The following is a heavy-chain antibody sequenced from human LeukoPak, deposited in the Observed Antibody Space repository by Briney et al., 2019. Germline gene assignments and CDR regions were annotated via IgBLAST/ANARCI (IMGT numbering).Heavy chain of an antibody. CDR2: ISYDGSNK. CDR3: AKDLDGDSTYYYGMDV. J-gene: IGHJ6*02. D-gene: IGHD4-17*01. V-gene: IGHV3-30*18. CDR1: GFTFSSYG. Sequence: PGGSLRLSCAASGFTFSSYGMQWVRQAPGKGLEWVAVISYDGSNKYYADSVKGRFTISRDNSKNTLYLQMNSLRAEDTAVYYCAKDLDGDSTYYYGMDVWGQGTTVTVSS.